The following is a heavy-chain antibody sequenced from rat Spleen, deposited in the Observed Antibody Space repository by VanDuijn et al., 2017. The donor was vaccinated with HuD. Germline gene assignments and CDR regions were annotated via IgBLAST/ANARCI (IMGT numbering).Heavy chain of an antibody. CDR2: MWSDVDT. J-gene: IGHJ4*01. Sequence: QVQLKESGPGLVQPSQTLSLTCTVSGFSLTSYHVHWVRQPPGKGLEWMGVMWSDVDTSYNSVLKSRLSIRRDTSKSQVFLKMNSLQTEDTATYYCARDPGNNPYFMDAWGQGVSVAVSS. D-gene: IGHD1-4*01. V-gene: IGHV2-32*01. CDR1: GFSLTSYH. CDR3: ARDPGNNPYFMDA.